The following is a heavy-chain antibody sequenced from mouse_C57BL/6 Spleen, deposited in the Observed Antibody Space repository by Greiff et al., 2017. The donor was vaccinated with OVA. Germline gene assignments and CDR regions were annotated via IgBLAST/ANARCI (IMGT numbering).Heavy chain of an antibody. V-gene: IGHV5-6*01. CDR1: GFTFSSYG. J-gene: IGHJ1*03. CDR2: ISSGGSDT. CDR3: ARRNYYGSSYGYFDV. Sequence: EVQLVESGGDLVKPGGSLKLSCAASGFTFSSYGLSWVRQTPEKRLEWVSTISSGGSDTYYPDRVKGRFTISIYNAKTTLYLQMSSLKSEDTAMYYCARRNYYGSSYGYFDVWGTGTTVTVSS. D-gene: IGHD1-1*01.